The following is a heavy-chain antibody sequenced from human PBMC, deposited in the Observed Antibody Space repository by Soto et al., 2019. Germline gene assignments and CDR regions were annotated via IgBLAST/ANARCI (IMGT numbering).Heavy chain of an antibody. CDR3: ARGGDEDSYGFRYYYYGMDV. D-gene: IGHD5-18*01. J-gene: IGHJ6*02. V-gene: IGHV3-11*01. CDR2: ISSSGSTI. Sequence: QVQLVESGGGLVKPGGSLRLSCAASGFTFSDYYMSWIRQAPGKGLEWVSYISSSGSTIYYADSVKGRFTISRDNAKNSLSLQMNSLRAEDTAVYYCARGGDEDSYGFRYYYYGMDVWGQGTTVTVSS. CDR1: GFTFSDYY.